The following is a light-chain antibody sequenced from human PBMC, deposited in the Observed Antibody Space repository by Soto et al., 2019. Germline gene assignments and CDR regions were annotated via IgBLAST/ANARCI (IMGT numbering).Light chain of an antibody. CDR2: GAS. Sequence: MQSPATLSASPGEGATLLCRASQSVSKSLAWYQQKPGQAPRLLIYGASTRATGIPVRFSGSGSGTDFTLTISRLEPEDFAVYYCQQYGSSITFGQGTRLEIK. CDR3: QQYGSSIT. V-gene: IGKV3-20*01. CDR1: QSVSKS. J-gene: IGKJ5*01.